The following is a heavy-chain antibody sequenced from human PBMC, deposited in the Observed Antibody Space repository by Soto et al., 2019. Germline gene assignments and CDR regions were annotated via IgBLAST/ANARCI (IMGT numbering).Heavy chain of an antibody. V-gene: IGHV3-30-3*01. D-gene: IGHD6-13*01. J-gene: IGHJ6*02. CDR2: ISYDGSNK. Sequence: QVQLVESGGGVVQPGRSLRLSCAASGFTFSSYAMHWVRQAPGKGLEWVAVISYDGSNKYYADSVKGQFTISRDNSKNTLYLQMNSLRAEDTAVYYCARDRGSSWYGMDVWGQGTTVTVSS. CDR3: ARDRGSSWYGMDV. CDR1: GFTFSSYA.